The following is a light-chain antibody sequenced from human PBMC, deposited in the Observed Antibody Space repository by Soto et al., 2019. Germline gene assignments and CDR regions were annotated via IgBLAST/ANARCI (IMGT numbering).Light chain of an antibody. J-gene: IGLJ1*01. Sequence: QSVLTQLASVSGSPGQSITISCTGTSSDVGRYNYVSWYQQHPGKAPKLLIYEVANRPSGVSNRFSGSKSGNTASLTISGLQAEDEADYYCSSYTSSNTPYVFGSGTKVTVL. CDR3: SSYTSSNTPYV. V-gene: IGLV2-14*01. CDR2: EVA. CDR1: SSDVGRYNY.